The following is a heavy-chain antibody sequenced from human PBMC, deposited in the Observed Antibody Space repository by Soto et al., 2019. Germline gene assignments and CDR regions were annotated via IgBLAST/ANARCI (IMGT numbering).Heavy chain of an antibody. D-gene: IGHD3-9*01. CDR2: IIYNGGST. V-gene: IGHV3-23*01. J-gene: IGHJ6*02. CDR1: GFTFSSYA. Sequence: GGSLRLSCAASGFTFSSYAMSWVRQAPGKRLEWVSDIIYNGGSTFYADAVKGRFTISRDNPKNTLYLQMNSLRAEDTAVYYCARSEETYNDVLTGMDLYYYYLGMDVWGQGTTVTFAS. CDR3: ARSEETYNDVLTGMDLYYYYLGMDV.